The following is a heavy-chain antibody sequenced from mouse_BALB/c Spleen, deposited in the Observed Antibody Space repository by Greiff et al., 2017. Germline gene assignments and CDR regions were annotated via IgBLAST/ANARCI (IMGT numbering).Heavy chain of an antibody. CDR1: GYTFTSYW. V-gene: IGHV1S127*01. J-gene: IGHJ4*01. CDR2: IDPSDSYT. CDR3: TRSGSYAMDY. D-gene: IGHD4-1*01. Sequence: QVQLQQPGAELVKPGASVKMSCKASGYTFTSYWLHWVKQRPGQGLEWIGVIDPSDSYTSYNQKFKGKATLTVDTSSSTAYMQLSSLTSEDSAVYYCTRSGSYAMDYWGKGTSVTVSS.